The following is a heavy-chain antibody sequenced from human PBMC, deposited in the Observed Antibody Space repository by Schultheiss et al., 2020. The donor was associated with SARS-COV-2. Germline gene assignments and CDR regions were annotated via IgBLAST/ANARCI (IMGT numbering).Heavy chain of an antibody. V-gene: IGHV3-21*05. CDR1: GFTFSSYS. J-gene: IGHJ3*02. D-gene: IGHD5-18*01. CDR3: VRPTGYSYGSHDAFDI. Sequence: GESLKISCAASGFTFSSYSMNWVRQAPGKGLEWVSYISSSSSYIYYADSVKGRFTISRDNARNSVYLQMNSLRAEDTAIYYCVRPTGYSYGSHDAFDIWGQGTVVTVSS. CDR2: ISSSSSYI.